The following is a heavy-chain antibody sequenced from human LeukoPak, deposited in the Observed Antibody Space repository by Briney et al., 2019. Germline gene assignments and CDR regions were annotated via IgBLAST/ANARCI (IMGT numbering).Heavy chain of an antibody. CDR2: INHSGST. V-gene: IGHV4-34*01. D-gene: IGHD3-10*01. J-gene: IGHJ5*02. Sequence: PSETLSLTCAVYGGSFSGYYWSWLRQPPGKGLEWIGEINHSGSTNYNPSLKSRVTISVDTSKNQFSLKLSSVTAADTAVYYCARAGTASPFDPWGQGTLVTVSS. CDR3: ARAGTASPFDP. CDR1: GGSFSGYY.